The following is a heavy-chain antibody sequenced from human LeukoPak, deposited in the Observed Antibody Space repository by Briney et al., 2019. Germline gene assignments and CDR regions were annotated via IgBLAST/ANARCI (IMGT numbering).Heavy chain of an antibody. Sequence: PGGSLRLSCAASGFTVSSNYMSWVRQAPGKGLEWVSIIYSGGSTFYADSVKGRFTISRDNSKNTLYLQMNSLRAEDTAVYYCAKDLYYYDSSGFLDYWGQGTLVTVSS. CDR2: IYSGGST. V-gene: IGHV3-53*01. CDR3: AKDLYYYDSSGFLDY. D-gene: IGHD3-22*01. J-gene: IGHJ4*02. CDR1: GFTVSSNY.